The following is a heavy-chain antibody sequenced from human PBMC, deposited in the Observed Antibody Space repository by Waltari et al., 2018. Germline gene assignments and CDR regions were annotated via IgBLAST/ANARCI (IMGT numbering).Heavy chain of an antibody. D-gene: IGHD3-9*01. CDR1: GGSISSYY. V-gene: IGHV4-59*01. Sequence: QVQLQESGPGLVKPSETLYLTCTVSGGSISSYYWRWIRQHPGKGPEWIGYIYYSGSTNYNPSLKSRVTISVDTSKNQFSLKLSSVTAADTAVYYCARAGASTYYDILTGYYPNWFDPWGQGTLVTVSS. J-gene: IGHJ5*02. CDR3: ARAGASTYYDILTGYYPNWFDP. CDR2: IYYSGST.